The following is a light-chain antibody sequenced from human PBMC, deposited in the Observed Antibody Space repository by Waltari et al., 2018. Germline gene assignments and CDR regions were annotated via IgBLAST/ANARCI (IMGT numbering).Light chain of an antibody. Sequence: EIVLTQSPVTLSLSPGERATLSCRASQSVNNNYLAWYKQKPGQAPRLLIYGASSRATGIPDMFRSSGSVTDFTLTINRLEPEDFAVYYCQQYATSPEAFGGGTKVEIK. J-gene: IGKJ4*01. CDR2: GAS. CDR3: QQYATSPEA. V-gene: IGKV3-20*01. CDR1: QSVNNNY.